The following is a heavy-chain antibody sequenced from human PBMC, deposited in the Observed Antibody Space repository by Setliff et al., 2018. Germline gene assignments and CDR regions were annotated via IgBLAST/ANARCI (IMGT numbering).Heavy chain of an antibody. J-gene: IGHJ4*02. CDR1: GGSFSGYY. CDR3: ASHPRVTIFGVVAFDY. Sequence: SETLSLTCAVYGGSFSGYYWSWIRQPPGKGLEWIGYIYYSGSTNYNPSLKSRVTLSVDTSKNQFSLKVSSVTAADTAAYYCASHPRVTIFGVVAFDYWGQGILVTVSS. V-gene: IGHV4-59*08. CDR2: IYYSGST. D-gene: IGHD3-3*01.